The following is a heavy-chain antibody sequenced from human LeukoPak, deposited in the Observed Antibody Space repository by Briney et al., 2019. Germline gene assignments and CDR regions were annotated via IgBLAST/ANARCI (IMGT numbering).Heavy chain of an antibody. CDR2: IYSSGTT. D-gene: IGHD3-3*01. CDR3: ARGPHDFDP. CDR1: GGSINGYY. Sequence: SETLSLTCTVSGGSINGYYWSWTRQPAGKGLEWIGRIYSSGTTVYNPSLQSRVTISLDTSQNHFSLRLNSVTAADTAVYYCARGPHDFDPWGQGTLVTVSS. J-gene: IGHJ5*02. V-gene: IGHV4-4*07.